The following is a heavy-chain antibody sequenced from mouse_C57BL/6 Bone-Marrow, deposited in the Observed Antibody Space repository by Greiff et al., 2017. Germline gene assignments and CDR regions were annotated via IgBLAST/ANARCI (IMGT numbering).Heavy chain of an antibody. CDR3: ARLNDYSNYVDY. Sequence: EVKVVESGGDLVKPGGSLKLSCAASGFTFSSYGMSWVRQTPDKRLEWVATISSGGSYTYYPDSVKGRFTISRDNAKNTLYLQMSSLKSEDTAMYYCARLNDYSNYVDYWGQGTTLTVSS. CDR1: GFTFSSYG. V-gene: IGHV5-6*01. D-gene: IGHD2-5*01. J-gene: IGHJ2*01. CDR2: ISSGGSYT.